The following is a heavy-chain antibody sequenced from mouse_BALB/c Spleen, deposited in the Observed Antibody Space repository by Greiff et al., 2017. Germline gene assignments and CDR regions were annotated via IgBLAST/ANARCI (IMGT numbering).Heavy chain of an antibody. D-gene: IGHD2-1*01. CDR1: GFSLTGYG. V-gene: IGHV2-6-7*01. J-gene: IGHJ3*01. CDR3: ARVYGNYGAWFAY. CDR2: IWGDGST. Sequence: VQLVESGPGLVAPSQSLSITCTVSGFSLTGYGVNWVRQPPGKGLEWLGMIWGDGSTDYNSALKSRLSISKDNSKSQVFLKMNSLQTDDTARYYCARVYGNYGAWFAYWGQGTLVTVSA.